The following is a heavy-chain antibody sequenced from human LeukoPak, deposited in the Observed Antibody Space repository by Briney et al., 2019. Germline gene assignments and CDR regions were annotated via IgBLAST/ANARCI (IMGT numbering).Heavy chain of an antibody. Sequence: GESLKISRKGSGYSFTSYWIGWVRQMPGKGLEWMGTIYRGSAATRYSPSFQGQVTVSADKSISTAYLQWSSPKASDTAMYYCARHVSTVTTVNYYFYGMDVWGQGTTVTVSS. CDR1: GYSFTSYW. CDR3: ARHVSTVTTVNYYFYGMDV. CDR2: IYRGSAAT. V-gene: IGHV5-51*01. J-gene: IGHJ6*02. D-gene: IGHD4-11*01.